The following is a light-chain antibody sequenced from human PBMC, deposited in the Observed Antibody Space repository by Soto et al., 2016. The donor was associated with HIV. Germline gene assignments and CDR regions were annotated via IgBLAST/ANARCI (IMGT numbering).Light chain of an antibody. CDR2: GKN. CDR1: SVTSYY. CDR3: NCRDSSGNHLEV. Sequence: SSELIQDPVVSVALGQTVKITCQGDSVTSYYVSWYQQKPGQAPRLVIYGKNNRPSGIPDRFSGSSSGNAASLTITGAQAEDEADYYCNCRDSSGNHLEVFGTGTKVTVL. V-gene: IGLV3-19*01. J-gene: IGLJ1*01.